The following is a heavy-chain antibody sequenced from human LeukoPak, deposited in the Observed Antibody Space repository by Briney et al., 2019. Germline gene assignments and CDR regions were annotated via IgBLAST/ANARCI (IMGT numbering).Heavy chain of an antibody. CDR3: ARGGRIQLWLSS. J-gene: IGHJ4*02. Sequence: PSETLSLTCAVYGGSFSGYYWSWIRQPPGKGLEWIGEINHSGSTNYNPFLKSRVTISVDTSKNQFSLKLSSVTAADTAVYYCARGGRIQLWLSSWGQGTLVTVSS. CDR2: INHSGST. V-gene: IGHV4-34*01. D-gene: IGHD5-18*01. CDR1: GGSFSGYY.